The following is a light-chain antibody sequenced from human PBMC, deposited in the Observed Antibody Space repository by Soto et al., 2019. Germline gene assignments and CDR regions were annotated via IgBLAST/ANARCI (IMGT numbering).Light chain of an antibody. CDR1: QDIRNF. J-gene: IGKJ4*01. V-gene: IGKV1-33*01. Sequence: DIQMTQSPSSLSASVGDRVTITCQASQDIRNFLNWYQQKPGKAPKLLIYDASNLETGVPSRFSGSGSGTDITFTISSLQPEDVATYYCQQYHSRLTFGGGTKVEIE. CDR2: DAS. CDR3: QQYHSRLT.